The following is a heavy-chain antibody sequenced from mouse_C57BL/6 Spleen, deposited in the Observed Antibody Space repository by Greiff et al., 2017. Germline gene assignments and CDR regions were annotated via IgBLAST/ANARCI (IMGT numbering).Heavy chain of an antibody. CDR3: AREGYDAPMDY. J-gene: IGHJ4*01. CDR1: GYSITSGYD. Sequence: EVKLLESGPGMVKPSQSLSLTCTVTGYSITSGYDWHWIRHFPGNKLEWMGYISYSGSTNYNPSLKSRISITHDTSKNHFFLKLNSVTTEDTATYYCAREGYDAPMDYWGQGTSVTVSS. CDR2: ISYSGST. D-gene: IGHD2-2*01. V-gene: IGHV3-1*01.